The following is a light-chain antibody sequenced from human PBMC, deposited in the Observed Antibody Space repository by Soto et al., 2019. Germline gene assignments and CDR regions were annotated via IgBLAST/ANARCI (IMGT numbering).Light chain of an antibody. CDR3: ASYEGGTVFIFV. V-gene: IGLV2-23*02. Sequence: QSVLTQPASVSGSPGQSITISCTGTSTDIGNYNHVSWYQQHPGKAPKLMIYEVTQRPSDISDRFSGSKSHNTAFLTISGVPAEEEAEYYSASYEGGTVFIFVFGGGTQLTVL. CDR1: STDIGNYNH. J-gene: IGLJ2*01. CDR2: EVT.